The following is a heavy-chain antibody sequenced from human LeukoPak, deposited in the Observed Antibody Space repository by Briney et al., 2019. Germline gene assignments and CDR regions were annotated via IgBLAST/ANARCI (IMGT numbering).Heavy chain of an antibody. CDR2: IIPIFGTA. J-gene: IGHJ6*03. CDR3: ARGPRGYYYYMDV. Sequence: SVTVSCKASGGTFTIYAISWVRQAPGQGLEWMGGIIPIFGTANYAQKFQGRVTITADESTSTAYMELSSLRSEDTAVYYCARGPRGYYYYMDVWGKGTTVTVSS. V-gene: IGHV1-69*13. CDR1: GGTFTIYA.